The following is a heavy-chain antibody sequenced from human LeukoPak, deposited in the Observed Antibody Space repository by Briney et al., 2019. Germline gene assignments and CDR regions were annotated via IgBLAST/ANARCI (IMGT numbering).Heavy chain of an antibody. D-gene: IGHD2-15*01. CDR3: ASSRGGYYYYYYGMDV. CDR2: ISSSSSYI. V-gene: IGHV3-21*01. CDR1: GFTFSSYS. Sequence: GGSLRLSCAASGFTFSSYSMNWVRQAPGKGLEWVSSISSSSSYIYYADSVKGRFTISRDSAKNSLYLQMNSLRAEDTAVYYCASSRGGYYYYYYGMDVWGQGTTVTVSS. J-gene: IGHJ6*02.